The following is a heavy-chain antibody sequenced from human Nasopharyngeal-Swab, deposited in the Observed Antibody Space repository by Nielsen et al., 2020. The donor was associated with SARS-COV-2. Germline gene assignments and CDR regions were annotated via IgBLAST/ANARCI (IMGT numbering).Heavy chain of an antibody. J-gene: IGHJ4*02. Sequence: WIRQPPGKGLEWIGYIYYSGSTNYNPSLKSQVTISVDTSKNQFSLKLSSVTAADTAVYYCARSKKAPFDYWGQGTLVTVSS. V-gene: IGHV4-59*12. CDR2: IYYSGST. CDR3: ARSKKAPFDY.